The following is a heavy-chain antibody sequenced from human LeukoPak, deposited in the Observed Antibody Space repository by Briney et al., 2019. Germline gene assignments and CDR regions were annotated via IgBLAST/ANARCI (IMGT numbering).Heavy chain of an antibody. CDR3: ARDRGSGDWYFDL. Sequence: ASVKVSCKASGYTFTSYYMHWVRQAPGQGLEWMGIINPSGGSTSYAQKLQGRVTMTTDTSTSTAYMELRSLRSDDTAVYYCARDRGSGDWYFDLWGRGTLVTVSS. D-gene: IGHD2-8*02. V-gene: IGHV1-46*01. CDR1: GYTFTSYY. CDR2: INPSGGST. J-gene: IGHJ2*01.